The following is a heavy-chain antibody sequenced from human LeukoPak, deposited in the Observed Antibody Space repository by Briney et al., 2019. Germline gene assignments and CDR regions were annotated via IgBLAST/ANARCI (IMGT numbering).Heavy chain of an antibody. D-gene: IGHD3-10*01. Sequence: GGSLRLSCAASGFTFSSYDMSWVRQAPGKGLEWVSGISGSGSSTYYADSVKGRFTISRDNAKNSLYLQMNSLRVEDMAVYYCAKVAKYYYGSETYYFFEHWGQGTPVTASS. CDR1: GFTFSSYD. CDR2: ISGSGSST. CDR3: AKVAKYYYGSETYYFFEH. J-gene: IGHJ4*02. V-gene: IGHV3-23*01.